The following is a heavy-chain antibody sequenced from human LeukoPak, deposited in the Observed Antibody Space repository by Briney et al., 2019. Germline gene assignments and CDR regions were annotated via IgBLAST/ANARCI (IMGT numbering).Heavy chain of an antibody. V-gene: IGHV4-39*01. J-gene: IGHJ4*02. CDR1: GGSISSSDYY. Sequence: SETLSLTCTVSGGSISSSDYYWGWIRQPPGKGLEWIGSISYSGSTYYNPSLKSRITISVDTPKNQFSLRVSSLTAADTAVYYCARQRITFGGVISIFDSWGQGTLVTVSS. CDR2: ISYSGST. CDR3: ARQRITFGGVISIFDS. D-gene: IGHD3-16*02.